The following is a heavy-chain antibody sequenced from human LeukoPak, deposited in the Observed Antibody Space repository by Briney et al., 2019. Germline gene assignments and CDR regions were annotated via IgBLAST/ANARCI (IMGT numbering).Heavy chain of an antibody. CDR1: GGSITSYY. CDR2: IYYNGNN. J-gene: IGHJ5*02. CDR3: AINYGDYPPDP. Sequence: SETLSLTCIVSGGSITSYYWSWIRQPPGKGLEWVGYIYYNGNNNYNPSLKSRVSMSVDTSKNQFSLLLTSVTAADTAVYYCAINYGDYPPDPWGQGTLVTVSS. D-gene: IGHD4-17*01. V-gene: IGHV4-59*01.